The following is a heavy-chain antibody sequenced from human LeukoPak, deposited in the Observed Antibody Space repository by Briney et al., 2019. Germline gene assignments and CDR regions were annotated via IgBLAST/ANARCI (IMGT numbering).Heavy chain of an antibody. CDR2: VFYSGNT. CDR1: GGSISSYY. D-gene: IGHD6-19*01. J-gene: IGHJ4*02. Sequence: SETLSLTCTVSGGSISSYYWSWIRQPPGKGLEWIGYVFYSGNTHYNSSLRSRVTISVDTSKYQFSLKLSSVTAADTAVYYCARGDTSGWANYFDFWGQGILVTVSS. V-gene: IGHV4-59*01. CDR3: ARGDTSGWANYFDF.